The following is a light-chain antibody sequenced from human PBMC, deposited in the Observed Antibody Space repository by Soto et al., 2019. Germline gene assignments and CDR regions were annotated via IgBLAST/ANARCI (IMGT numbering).Light chain of an antibody. Sequence: EIAMSQSPATLSVSPGARATLSYSAKQIVRRKLAWYQQEPGKAPRVFIDDASSRATGISARFSGSGTGTEFTLTISSLQCEDFAVYDCQQFNNWPRTFGQGTKV. V-gene: IGKV3-15*01. CDR3: QQFNNWPRT. CDR2: DAS. CDR1: QIVRRK. J-gene: IGKJ1*01.